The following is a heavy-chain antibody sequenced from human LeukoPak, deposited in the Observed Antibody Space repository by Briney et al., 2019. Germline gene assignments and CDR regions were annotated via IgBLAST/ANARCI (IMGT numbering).Heavy chain of an antibody. D-gene: IGHD1-26*01. CDR1: GFTFSSYS. CDR2: ISSSSSYI. J-gene: IGHJ4*02. CDR3: ARERPSRRWELLRRVFDY. Sequence: GGSLRLSCAASGFTFSSYSMNWVRQAPGKGLEWVSSISSSSSYIYYADSVKGRFTISRDNAKNSLYLQMNSLRAEDTAVYYCARERPSRRWELLRRVFDYWGQGTLVTVSS. V-gene: IGHV3-21*01.